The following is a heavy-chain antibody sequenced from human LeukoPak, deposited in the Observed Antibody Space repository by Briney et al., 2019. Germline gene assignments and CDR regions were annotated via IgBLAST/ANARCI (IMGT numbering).Heavy chain of an antibody. CDR1: GFTFSRYD. D-gene: IGHD3-10*01. Sequence: PGGPLRLFCAPSGFTFSRYDMHWVRQATGKGLEWVSAIGTAGDPYYPGSVKGRFTISRENAKNSLYLQMNSLRAGDTAVYYCARSTLGSGGGAFGIWGQGTMVTVSS. CDR3: ARSTLGSGGGAFGI. V-gene: IGHV3-13*05. CDR2: IGTAGDP. J-gene: IGHJ3*02.